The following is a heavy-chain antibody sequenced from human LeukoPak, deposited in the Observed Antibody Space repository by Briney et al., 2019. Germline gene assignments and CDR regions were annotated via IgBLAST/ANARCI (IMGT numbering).Heavy chain of an antibody. CDR2: IIPIFGTA. CDR1: GGTFSSYA. V-gene: IGHV1-69*05. Sequence: SVKVSCKASGGTFSSYAISWVRQAPGQGLEWMGGIIPIFGTANYAQKFQGRVTITTDESTSTAYMELSSLRSEDTAVYYCARGVEMATQGSFDSWGQGTLVTVSS. D-gene: IGHD5-24*01. J-gene: IGHJ4*02. CDR3: ARGVEMATQGSFDS.